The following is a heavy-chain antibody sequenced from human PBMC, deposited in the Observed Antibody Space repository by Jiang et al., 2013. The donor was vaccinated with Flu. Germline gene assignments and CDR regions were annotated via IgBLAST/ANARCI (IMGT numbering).Heavy chain of an antibody. CDR1: EYIFTNYW. V-gene: IGHV5-10-1*01. J-gene: IGHJ4*02. Sequence: GAEVKKPGESLRISCKGSEYIFTNYWINWVRQMPGKGLEWMGRIDPDDSYTNHNPSFQGHVTISLDKSISTAYLQWSSLKASDSAMYFCATRKFGSTSSSDSWGQGTLVTVSS. D-gene: IGHD6-6*01. CDR3: ATRKFGSTSSSDS. CDR2: IDPDDSYT.